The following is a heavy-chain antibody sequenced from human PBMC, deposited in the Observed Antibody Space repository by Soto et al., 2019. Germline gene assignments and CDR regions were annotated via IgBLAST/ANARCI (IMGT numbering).Heavy chain of an antibody. D-gene: IGHD2-21*02. J-gene: IGHJ3*01. Sequence: EVQLVESEGGLVQPGGSLRLSCAASGFTFSYYWMHWVRQAPGQGLVWVSRIHSDGSSTTYADSVKGRFTISRDNAKNTLYLQMNSLRAEDTAVYYYARGDRGAFDLWGQGTMVTVSS. CDR1: GFTFSYYW. V-gene: IGHV3-74*01. CDR3: ARGDRGAFDL. CDR2: IHSDGSST.